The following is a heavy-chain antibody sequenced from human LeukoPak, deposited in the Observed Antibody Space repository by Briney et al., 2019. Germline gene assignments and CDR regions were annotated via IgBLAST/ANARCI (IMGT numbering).Heavy chain of an antibody. CDR3: ANGDSGSYYPLAFDI. D-gene: IGHD1-26*01. V-gene: IGHV3-30*02. J-gene: IGHJ3*02. Sequence: GGSLRLSCAVSGFTFSSYGMHWVRQAPGKGLEWVAFIRYDGSNKYYADSVKGRFTISRDNSKNTLYLQMNSLRAEDTAVYYCANGDSGSYYPLAFDIWGQGTMVTVSS. CDR1: GFTFSSYG. CDR2: IRYDGSNK.